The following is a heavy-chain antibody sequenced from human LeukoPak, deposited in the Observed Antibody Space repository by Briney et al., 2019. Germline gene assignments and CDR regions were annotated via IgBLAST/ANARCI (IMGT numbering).Heavy chain of an antibody. J-gene: IGHJ6*02. D-gene: IGHD6-19*01. CDR1: GITFSRFW. V-gene: IGHV3-30-3*01. CDR2: ISYDGSNK. CDR3: ARGGSGWYGDYYGMDV. Sequence: GGSLRLSCAASGITFSRFWMSWVRQAPGKGLEWVAVISYDGSNKYYADSVKGRFTISRDNSKNTLYLQMNSLRAEDTAVYYCARGGSGWYGDYYGMDVWGQGTTVTVSS.